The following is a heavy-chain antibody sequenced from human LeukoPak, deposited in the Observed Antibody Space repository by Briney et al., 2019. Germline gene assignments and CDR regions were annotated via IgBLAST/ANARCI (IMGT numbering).Heavy chain of an antibody. CDR1: GGSISSYY. CDR2: IYYSGST. J-gene: IGHJ4*02. Sequence: SETLSLTCTVSGGSISSYYWSWIRQPPGKGLEWIGYIYYSGSTNYNPSLKSRVTISVDTSKNQFSLKLSSVTAADTAVYYCASLYCSGGSCYYFSNWGQGTLVTVSS. D-gene: IGHD2-15*01. CDR3: ASLYCSGGSCYYFSN. V-gene: IGHV4-59*01.